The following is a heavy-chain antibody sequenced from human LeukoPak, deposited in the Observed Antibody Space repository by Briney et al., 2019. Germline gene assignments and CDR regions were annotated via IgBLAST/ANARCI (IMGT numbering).Heavy chain of an antibody. Sequence: HPGGSMRLSCAASGLTFSSFWMSWVRQTPGKGLEWVASIKADGSEKYYVDSVKGRFTISRDNVENSLFLQMNSLRGEDTSVYFCARGHLGLNYWGQGTLVTVSS. CDR3: ARGHLGLNY. J-gene: IGHJ4*02. CDR1: GLTFSSFW. CDR2: IKADGSEK. V-gene: IGHV3-7*01.